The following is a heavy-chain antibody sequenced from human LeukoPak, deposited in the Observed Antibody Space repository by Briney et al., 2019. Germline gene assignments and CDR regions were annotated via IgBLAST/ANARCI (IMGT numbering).Heavy chain of an antibody. J-gene: IGHJ6*02. CDR1: GFTFDDYG. Sequence: GGSLRLSCAASGFTFDDYGMSWVRQAPWKGLEWVSGINWNGGSTGYADSVKGRFTISRDNAKNSLYLQMNSLRAEDTALYYCARDFGSGPVLGMDVWGQGTTVTVSS. CDR2: INWNGGST. V-gene: IGHV3-20*04. CDR3: ARDFGSGPVLGMDV. D-gene: IGHD3-3*01.